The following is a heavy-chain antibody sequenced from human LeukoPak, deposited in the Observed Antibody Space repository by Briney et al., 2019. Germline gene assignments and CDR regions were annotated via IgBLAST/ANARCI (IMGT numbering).Heavy chain of an antibody. J-gene: IGHJ4*02. V-gene: IGHV3-30-3*01. CDR3: AREDSRGIYYFDY. CDR2: ISYDGSNK. CDR1: GFTFSSYA. D-gene: IGHD6-13*01. Sequence: PGGSLRLSCAASGFTFSSYAMHWVRQAPGKGLERVAVISYDGSNKYYADSVKGRFTISRDTSKNALYLQMNSLRAEDTAVYYCAREDSRGIYYFDYWGQGTLVTVSS.